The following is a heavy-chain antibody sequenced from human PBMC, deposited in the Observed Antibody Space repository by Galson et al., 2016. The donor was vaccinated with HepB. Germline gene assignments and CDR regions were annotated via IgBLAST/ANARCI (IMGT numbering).Heavy chain of an antibody. V-gene: IGHV2-5*02. Sequence: PALVKPTQTLTLTCSFSGFSLNTRGVGVVWIRQPPGKALEWLGFLFWDVDKYYRPSLKSRLTITKDTSKNQVVLTLTNVDAVDTATYYWEHRRDTFGGALLGTFDYWGQGTRVTVSS. CDR1: GFSLNTRGVG. CDR2: LFWDVDK. D-gene: IGHD3-16*01. CDR3: EHRRDTFGGALLGTFDY. J-gene: IGHJ4*02.